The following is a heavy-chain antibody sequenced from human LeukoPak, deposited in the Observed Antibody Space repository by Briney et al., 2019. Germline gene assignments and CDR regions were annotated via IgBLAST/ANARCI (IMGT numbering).Heavy chain of an antibody. CDR2: IYTSGST. CDR1: GGSISSGNYY. D-gene: IGHD6-13*01. Sequence: SETLSLTCTVSGGSISSGNYYWSWIRQPAGKGLEWIGHIYTSGSTNYNPSLKSRVTISVDTSKNQFSLKLSSVTAADTAVYYCARAGAAAGPLYYYYYMDVWGKGTTVTISS. V-gene: IGHV4-61*09. J-gene: IGHJ6*03. CDR3: ARAGAAAGPLYYYYYMDV.